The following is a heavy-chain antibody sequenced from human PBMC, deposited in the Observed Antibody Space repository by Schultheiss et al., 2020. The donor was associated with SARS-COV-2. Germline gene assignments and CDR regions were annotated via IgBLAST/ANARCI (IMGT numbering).Heavy chain of an antibody. CDR1: GGSISSYY. CDR2: IYYSGST. V-gene: IGHV4-59*08. J-gene: IGHJ4*02. D-gene: IGHD1-20*01. CDR3: ARQRITGTTSLDY. Sequence: SETLSLTCTVSGGSISSYYWSWIRQPPGKGLEWIGYIYYSGSTNYNPSLKSRVTVSVDTSKNQFSLKLSSVTAADTAVYYCARQRITGTTSLDYWGQGTTVTVSS.